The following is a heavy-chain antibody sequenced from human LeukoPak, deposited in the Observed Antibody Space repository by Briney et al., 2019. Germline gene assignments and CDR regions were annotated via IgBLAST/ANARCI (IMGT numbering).Heavy chain of an antibody. D-gene: IGHD4-11*01. CDR1: GFTFNMYG. J-gene: IGHJ4*02. CDR3: AKGHNNYHFTIDY. CDR2: IADSGGNT. V-gene: IGHV3-23*01. Sequence: GGSLRLSCAASGFTFNMYGMGWVRQAPGKWPEWVAAIADSGGNTYYADSVKGRFTISRDNSRNTLSLQMNSLRAEDTAVYYCAKGHNNYHFTIDYWGQGTLVTVSS.